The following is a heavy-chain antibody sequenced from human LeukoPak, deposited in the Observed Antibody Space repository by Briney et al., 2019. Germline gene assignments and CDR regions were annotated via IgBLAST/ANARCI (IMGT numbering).Heavy chain of an antibody. CDR3: VNYYDSSGYSFWY. J-gene: IGHJ4*02. CDR2: ISYDGSNT. D-gene: IGHD3-22*01. CDR1: GFSFGNDG. Sequence: GGSLRLSCKASGFSFGNDGMHWVRQAPGKGLEWVAVISYDGSNTYYGESVKGRFTISRDNSKNTLYLQMSSLRAEDTAVYYCVNYYDSSGYSFWYWGQGTLVTVSS. V-gene: IGHV3-30*18.